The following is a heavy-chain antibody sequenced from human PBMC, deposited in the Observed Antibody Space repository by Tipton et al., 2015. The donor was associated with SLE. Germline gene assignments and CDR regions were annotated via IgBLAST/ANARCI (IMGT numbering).Heavy chain of an antibody. J-gene: IGHJ4*02. CDR2: FHNSGST. D-gene: IGHD1-26*01. CDR1: GGSISSSSYN. Sequence: TLSLTCTVSGGSISSSSYNWVWIRQSPGKGLEWIGTFHNSGSTYYNTSLKSRVTIVVDTSKNQFSLKLSSVTAADTAVYYCATGGSIVGPIRYFDYWGQGTLVTVSS. V-gene: IGHV4-39*01. CDR3: ATGGSIVGPIRYFDY.